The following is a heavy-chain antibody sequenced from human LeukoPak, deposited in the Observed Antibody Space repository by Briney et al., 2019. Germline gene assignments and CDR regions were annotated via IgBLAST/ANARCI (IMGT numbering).Heavy chain of an antibody. CDR3: ARRADWGYNYYYYYYMDV. CDR1: GGSFSGYY. J-gene: IGHJ6*03. Sequence: PSETLSLTCAVYGGSFSGYYWSWIRQPPGKGLEWIGEINHGGSTNYNPSLKSRVTISVDTSKNQFSLKLSSVTAADTAVYYCARRADWGYNYYYYYYMDVWGKGTTVTVSS. V-gene: IGHV4-34*01. D-gene: IGHD7-27*01. CDR2: INHGGST.